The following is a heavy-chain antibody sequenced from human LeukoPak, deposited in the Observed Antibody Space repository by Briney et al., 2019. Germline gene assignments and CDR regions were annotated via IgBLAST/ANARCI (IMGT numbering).Heavy chain of an antibody. CDR1: GFTVSSNY. V-gene: IGHV3-66*01. J-gene: IGHJ4*02. Sequence: GGPLRLSCAASGFTVSSNYMSWVRQAPGKGLEWVSVIYSGGSTYYADSVKGRFTISRDNSKNTLYLQMNSLRAEDTAVYYCARALFGVVPYFDYWDQGTLVTVSS. CDR2: IYSGGST. CDR3: ARALFGVVPYFDY. D-gene: IGHD3-3*01.